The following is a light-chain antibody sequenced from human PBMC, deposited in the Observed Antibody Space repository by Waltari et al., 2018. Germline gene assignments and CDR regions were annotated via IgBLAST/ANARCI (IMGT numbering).Light chain of an antibody. CDR1: RSNIGAGFD. J-gene: IGLJ2*01. Sequence: QSVLTQPPSLSGAPGQRVTMSCTGSRSNIGAGFDVHWYQHLPGTAPKLPIFGNNNRPSGVPDRFSASKSGASASLAITGLQSEDEAVYYCQSYDSRLSVVVFGGGTKLTVL. CDR2: GNN. CDR3: QSYDSRLSVVV. V-gene: IGLV1-40*01.